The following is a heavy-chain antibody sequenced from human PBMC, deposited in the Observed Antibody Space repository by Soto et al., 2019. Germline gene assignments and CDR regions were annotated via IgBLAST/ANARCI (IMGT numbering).Heavy chain of an antibody. CDR3: ARRCSGGSCYGVYFDY. V-gene: IGHV4-30-4*01. CDR1: GGSISSGDYY. Sequence: QVQLQESGPGLVKPSQTLSLTCTVSGGSISSGDYYWSWIRQPPGKGLEWIGYIYYSGSTYYNPSLKSRVTISVYTSKNQFSLKLSSVTAADTAVYYCARRCSGGSCYGVYFDYWGQGTLVTVSS. D-gene: IGHD2-15*01. J-gene: IGHJ4*02. CDR2: IYYSGST.